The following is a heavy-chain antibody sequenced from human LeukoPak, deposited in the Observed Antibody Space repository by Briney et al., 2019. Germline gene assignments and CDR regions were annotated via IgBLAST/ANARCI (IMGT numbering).Heavy chain of an antibody. D-gene: IGHD3-3*01. V-gene: IGHV3-23*01. Sequence: GGSLRLSCEASGFTFSTYAMNWVRQAPGTGLEWVSAISGSGGGTYYTDSVKGRFTISRDNSKNTLYLQMSSPRAEDTAVYYCAKSEDGTIFGSNYWGQGTLVTVSS. CDR1: GFTFSTYA. CDR2: ISGSGGGT. CDR3: AKSEDGTIFGSNY. J-gene: IGHJ4*02.